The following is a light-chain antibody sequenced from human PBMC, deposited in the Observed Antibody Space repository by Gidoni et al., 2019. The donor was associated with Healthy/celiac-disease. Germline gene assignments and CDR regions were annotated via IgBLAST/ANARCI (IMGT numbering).Light chain of an antibody. CDR3: QQYGTSPGT. CDR1: QNVTSSY. J-gene: IGKJ1*01. CDR2: GAS. Sequence: EIVLTQSPDTLSLSPGERATLSCRPSQNVTSSYLAWYQQEPGQAPRLLIFGASTRATGIPDRFSGSGSGTDFTLTISRLEPEDFAVYFCQQYGTSPGTFGQGTKVEIK. V-gene: IGKV3-20*01.